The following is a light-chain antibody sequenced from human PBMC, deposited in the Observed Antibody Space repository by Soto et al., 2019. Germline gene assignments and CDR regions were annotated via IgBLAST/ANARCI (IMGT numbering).Light chain of an antibody. Sequence: QSVLTQPPSASGTPGQMVTISCSGSSSNIGSNTVNWYQQLPGMAPKLLICNNSQRPSGVPDRFSGSKSGTSASLAISGLQSEDEADYYCAAWDDSLRGLEFGGGTKVTVL. CDR3: AAWDDSLRGLE. CDR2: NNS. V-gene: IGLV1-44*01. J-gene: IGLJ2*01. CDR1: SSNIGSNT.